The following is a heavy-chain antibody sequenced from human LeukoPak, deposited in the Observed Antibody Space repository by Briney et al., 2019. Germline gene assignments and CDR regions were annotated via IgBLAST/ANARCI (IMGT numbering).Heavy chain of an antibody. J-gene: IGHJ6*03. Sequence: ASVKVSCKASGYTFTGYYMHWVRQAPGQGLEWMGWINPNSGGTNYAQKFQGRVTMTRDTSISTAYMELSRLRSDDTAVYYCARDTGDTVTQYYYYYHMDVWGKGTTVTVSS. CDR2: INPNSGGT. D-gene: IGHD4-17*01. V-gene: IGHV1-2*02. CDR1: GYTFTGYY. CDR3: ARDTGDTVTQYYYYYHMDV.